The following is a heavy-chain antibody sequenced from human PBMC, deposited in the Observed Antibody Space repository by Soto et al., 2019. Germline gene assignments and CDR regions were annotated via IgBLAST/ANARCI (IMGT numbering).Heavy chain of an antibody. Sequence: PGGSLRLSCVASGFNFGAFSVTWVRQIPGKGLQWVSSISAGSHYTFYAESIKGRFLISRDNAKKSLYLEMNSLRAEDTGVYHCGTFPEAHCGGNCYIDFWGPGTLVTVSS. CDR3: GTFPEAHCGGNCYIDF. V-gene: IGHV3-21*03. D-gene: IGHD2-21*02. J-gene: IGHJ4*02. CDR2: ISAGSHYT. CDR1: GFNFGAFS.